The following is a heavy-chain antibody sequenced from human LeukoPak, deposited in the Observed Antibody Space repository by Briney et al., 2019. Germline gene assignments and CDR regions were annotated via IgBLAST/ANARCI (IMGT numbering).Heavy chain of an antibody. J-gene: IGHJ4*02. V-gene: IGHV3-7*01. Sequence: GGSLRLSCVASGFTFRNYWMSWVRQAPGKGLEWVANIKQDGGEKYYMDSVKGRFTISRDNAKNSLYLQMNSLRTEDTAVYFCARDRTVSTGIDFWGQGALVTVSS. CDR1: GFTFRNYW. D-gene: IGHD4-17*01. CDR2: IKQDGGEK. CDR3: ARDRTVSTGIDF.